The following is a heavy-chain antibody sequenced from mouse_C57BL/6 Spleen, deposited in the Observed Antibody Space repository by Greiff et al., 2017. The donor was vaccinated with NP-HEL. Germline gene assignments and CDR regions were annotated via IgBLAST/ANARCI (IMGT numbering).Heavy chain of an antibody. Sequence: DVKLQESGPGLVKPSQSLSLTCSVTGYSITSGYYWNWIRQPPGNKLEWMGYISYDGSNNYNPSLKNRISITRDTSKNQFFLKLNSVTTEDTATYYCARGRGIPYYAMDYWGQGTSVTVSS. J-gene: IGHJ4*01. CDR2: ISYDGSN. CDR1: GYSITSGYY. V-gene: IGHV3-6*01. CDR3: ARGRGIPYYAMDY.